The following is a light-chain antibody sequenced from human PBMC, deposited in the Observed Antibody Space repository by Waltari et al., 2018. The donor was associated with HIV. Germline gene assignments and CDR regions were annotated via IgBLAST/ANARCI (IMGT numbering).Light chain of an antibody. Sequence: IVRTQSPDSLAVSLGERAPINCTSSQRVLYSSGHRNYFSWYQQKAGQPTKRLISWASTRDSGVPDRFSGSGSGTDFTLTISSLQAEDVAVYYCQQYYSTPQTFGQGTKVEIK. CDR1: QRVLYSSGHRNY. CDR3: QQYYSTPQT. CDR2: WAS. V-gene: IGKV4-1*01. J-gene: IGKJ1*01.